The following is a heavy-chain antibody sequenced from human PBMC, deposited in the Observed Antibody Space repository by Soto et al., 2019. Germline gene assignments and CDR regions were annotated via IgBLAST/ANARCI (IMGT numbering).Heavy chain of an antibody. CDR2: IYYSGST. J-gene: IGHJ4*02. V-gene: IGHV4-59*01. D-gene: IGHD3-9*01. Sequence: AETLSLTCAFSGGSISCYYWSWIRQPPGKGLEWIGYIYYSGSTNYNPTLKSRVTISVDTSKNQSSLKLSSVNAVEMVVYYCARDDWHHKFDYWGQGTLVTVSS. CDR3: ARDDWHHKFDY. CDR1: GGSISCYY.